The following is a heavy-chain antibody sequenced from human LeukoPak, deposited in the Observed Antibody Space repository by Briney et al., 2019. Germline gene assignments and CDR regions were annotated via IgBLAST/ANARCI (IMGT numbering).Heavy chain of an antibody. CDR2: ISSSSSYI. V-gene: IGHV3-21*01. CDR1: GFTFSSYS. J-gene: IGHJ4*02. Sequence: GGSLRLSCAASGFTFSSYSMNWVRQAPGQGLEWVSSISSSSSYIYYADSVKGRFTISRDNAKNSLYLQMNSLRAEDTAVYYCARDRGYDRGAIDYWGQGTLVTVSS. D-gene: IGHD3-22*01. CDR3: ARDRGYDRGAIDY.